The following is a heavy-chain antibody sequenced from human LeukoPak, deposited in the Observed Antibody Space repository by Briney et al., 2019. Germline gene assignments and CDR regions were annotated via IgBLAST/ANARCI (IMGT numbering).Heavy chain of an antibody. D-gene: IGHD3-22*01. V-gene: IGHV3-74*01. Sequence: GGSLRLSCAASGFTFSDYYMSWIRQAPGKGLVWVSRINSDGSSTSYADSVKGRFTISRDNAKNTLYLQMNSLRAEDTAVYYCARDYYDSSGYLEGGDAFDIWGQGTMVTVSS. J-gene: IGHJ3*02. CDR3: ARDYYDSSGYLEGGDAFDI. CDR2: INSDGSST. CDR1: GFTFSDYY.